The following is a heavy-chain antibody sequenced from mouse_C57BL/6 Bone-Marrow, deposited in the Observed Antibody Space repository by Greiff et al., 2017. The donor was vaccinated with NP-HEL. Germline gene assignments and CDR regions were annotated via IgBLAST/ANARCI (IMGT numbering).Heavy chain of an antibody. CDR3: ARHYYGSSVYFDV. CDR2: IHPNSGST. D-gene: IGHD1-1*01. V-gene: IGHV1-64*01. Sequence: HLHHPFSDLLKPGSSVKLSCKASGYTFTSYWMHWVKQRPGQGLEWIGMIHPNSGSTNYNEKFKSKATLTVDKSSSTAYMQLSSLTSEDSAVYYCARHYYGSSVYFDVWGTGTTVTVSS. CDR1: GYTFTSYW. J-gene: IGHJ1*03.